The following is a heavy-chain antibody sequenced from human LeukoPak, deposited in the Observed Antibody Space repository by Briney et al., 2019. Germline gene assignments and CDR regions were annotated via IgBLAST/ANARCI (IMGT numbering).Heavy chain of an antibody. D-gene: IGHD3/OR15-3a*01. V-gene: IGHV3-23*01. CDR2: ISASGGST. CDR3: VREGPRGLAFDI. Sequence: PGGSLRLSCAASGFTFRSHDMSWVRQAPGKGLEWVSGISASGGSTFYADPVKGRFTISRDNSKNTLYLQMNGLRVEDTAVYYCVREGPRGLAFDIWGQGTVVTVSS. CDR1: GFTFRSHD. J-gene: IGHJ3*02.